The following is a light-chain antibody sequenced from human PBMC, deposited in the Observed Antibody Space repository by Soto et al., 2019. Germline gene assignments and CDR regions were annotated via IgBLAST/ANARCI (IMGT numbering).Light chain of an antibody. CDR1: SSDVGGYNY. Sequence: QSALTQPPSASGSPGQSVTISCTATSSDVGGYNYVSWYQHHPGKAPKLMIYEVSQRTSGVPDRVSGSKSGNTAYLTVSGLQAEDEADYYCSSYGGSNNVVFGGGTKLTVL. V-gene: IGLV2-8*01. J-gene: IGLJ2*01. CDR3: SSYGGSNNVV. CDR2: EVS.